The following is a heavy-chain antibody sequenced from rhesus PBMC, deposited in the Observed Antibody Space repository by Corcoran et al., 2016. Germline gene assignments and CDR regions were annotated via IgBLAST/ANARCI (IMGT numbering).Heavy chain of an antibody. D-gene: IGHD3-3*01. CDR1: GGSISDSYR. J-gene: IGHJ6*01. V-gene: IGHV4S10*01. Sequence: QVQLQESGPGVVKPSETLSLTCAVSGGSISDSYRWSWIRQPPGKGLEWIGYIYGSSTSTNYHPSLKSRVTISKDTSKNQFSLKLSSVTAADTAVYYCARGDNIWTGYYGLDSWGQGVVVTVSS. CDR2: IYGSSTST. CDR3: ARGDNIWTGYYGLDS.